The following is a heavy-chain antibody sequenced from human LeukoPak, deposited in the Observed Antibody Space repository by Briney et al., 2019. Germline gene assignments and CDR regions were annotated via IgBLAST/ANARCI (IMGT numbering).Heavy chain of an antibody. CDR2: IACGGSSA. Sequence: PGGSLRLSCAASGFTFSRYAMSRLRQAPGRRLERVAAIACGGSSACYGDSGEGGLTVCRDNAKNTLYLQMNSLRAEDTAVYYCARETGYYDSNGYYSYWGQGTLVTVSS. D-gene: IGHD3-22*01. CDR3: ARETGYYDSNGYYSY. CDR1: GFTFSRYA. V-gene: IGHV3-30*04. J-gene: IGHJ4*02.